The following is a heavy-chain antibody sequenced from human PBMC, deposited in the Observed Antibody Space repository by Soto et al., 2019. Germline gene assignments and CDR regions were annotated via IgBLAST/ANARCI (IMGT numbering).Heavy chain of an antibody. Sequence: GGSLRLSCAASGFTFSSYAMSWVRQAPGKGLEWVSAISGSGGSTYYADSVKGRFTISRDNSKNTLYLQMNSLRAEDTAVYYCAKEYDYIWGSYPVEGNDAFDIWGQGTMVTVSS. V-gene: IGHV3-23*01. D-gene: IGHD3-16*02. CDR1: GFTFSSYA. J-gene: IGHJ3*02. CDR2: ISGSGGST. CDR3: AKEYDYIWGSYPVEGNDAFDI.